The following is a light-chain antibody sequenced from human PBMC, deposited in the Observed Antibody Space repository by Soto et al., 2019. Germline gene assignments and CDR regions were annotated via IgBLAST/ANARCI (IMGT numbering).Light chain of an antibody. J-gene: IGKJ2*01. Sequence: EIVLTQSPGTLSLSPGERATLSCRASHSVSSSYLAWYQQKPGQATRLLIYGASSRATGIPDRFSGSGSGTDFTLTISRLEPEDFALYYCQQYGGSPPYTFGQGTKLEIK. CDR2: GAS. CDR3: QQYGGSPPYT. CDR1: HSVSSSY. V-gene: IGKV3-20*01.